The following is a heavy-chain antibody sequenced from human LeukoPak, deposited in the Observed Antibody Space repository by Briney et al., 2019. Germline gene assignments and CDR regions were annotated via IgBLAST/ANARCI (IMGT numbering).Heavy chain of an antibody. V-gene: IGHV3-23*01. CDR2: TSGSGGST. Sequence: PGGSLRLSCAASGFTFSDYTMNWVRQAPGKGLEWVSATSGSGGSTYYADSVKGRFTISRDNSKNTLYLQMNSLRAEDTAVYYCAKADIAVAVTGTYFDYWGQGTLVTVSS. J-gene: IGHJ4*02. CDR3: AKADIAVAVTGTYFDY. CDR1: GFTFSDYT. D-gene: IGHD6-19*01.